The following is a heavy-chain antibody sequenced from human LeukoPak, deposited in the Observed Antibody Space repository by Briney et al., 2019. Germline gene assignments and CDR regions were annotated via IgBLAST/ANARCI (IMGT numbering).Heavy chain of an antibody. D-gene: IGHD2-15*01. Sequence: ASVKVSCKASGYTFTSYGISWVRQAPGQGLEWMGWISAYNGNTNYAQKLQGRVTMTTDTSTSTAYMELGSLRSDDTAVYYCARDRKDIVVVVAATSMDVWGKGTTVTVSS. CDR3: ARDRKDIVVVVAATSMDV. CDR2: ISAYNGNT. J-gene: IGHJ6*03. V-gene: IGHV1-18*01. CDR1: GYTFTSYG.